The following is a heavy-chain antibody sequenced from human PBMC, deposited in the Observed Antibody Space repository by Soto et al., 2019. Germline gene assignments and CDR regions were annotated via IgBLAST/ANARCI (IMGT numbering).Heavy chain of an antibody. CDR1: GFTFSSYA. D-gene: IGHD5-12*01. CDR3: ARESDIVATNPTFDY. V-gene: IGHV3-30-3*01. Sequence: QVQLVESGGGVVQPGRSLRLSCAASGFTFSSYAMHWVRQAPCKGLEWVAVISYDGSNKYYADSVKGRFTISRDNSKNTLDLQMNSLRAEDTAVYYCARESDIVATNPTFDYWGQGTLVTVSS. CDR2: ISYDGSNK. J-gene: IGHJ4*02.